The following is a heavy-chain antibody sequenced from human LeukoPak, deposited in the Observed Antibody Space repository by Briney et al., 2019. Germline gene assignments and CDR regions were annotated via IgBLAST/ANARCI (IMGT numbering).Heavy chain of an antibody. J-gene: IGHJ4*01. CDR2: INHFGST. CDR1: GGSFSDYS. Sequence: SETLSLTCAVYGGSFSDYSWNWIRQPPGKGLEWIGEINHFGSTKYNPSLKSRVTISGDTSKKQFSLKVNSLTAADTAVYYCARGYRAHQTFYSYHYFDYWGQGSLVSVSP. V-gene: IGHV4-34*01. D-gene: IGHD5-18*01. CDR3: ARGYRAHQTFYSYHYFDY.